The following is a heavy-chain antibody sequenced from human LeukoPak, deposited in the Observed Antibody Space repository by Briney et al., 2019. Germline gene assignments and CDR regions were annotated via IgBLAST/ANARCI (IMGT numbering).Heavy chain of an antibody. Sequence: PGGSLRLSCEATGFDFNSYWMHWVRQAPGKGLVWVSGIGSDGTTTTYADSVKGRFTISRDNAKNTVYLEINSRRADDTAMYYCARSYYGSGSYHSAPFFDFWGLGTQVIVSS. CDR1: GFDFNSYW. J-gene: IGHJ4*01. CDR2: IGSDGTTT. D-gene: IGHD3-10*01. V-gene: IGHV3-74*03. CDR3: ARSYYGSGSYHSAPFFDF.